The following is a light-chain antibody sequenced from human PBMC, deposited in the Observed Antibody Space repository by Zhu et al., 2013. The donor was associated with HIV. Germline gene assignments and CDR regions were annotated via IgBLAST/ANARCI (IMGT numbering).Light chain of an antibody. CDR1: QDIRDH. Sequence: DIQMTQSPSSLSASVGDRVTITCRASQDIRDHLGWYQQKPGKAPRRLIYLASTLQSGVPSRFSGSGSGTDFTLTISSLQPEDFATYYCLQSNSYPRTFGQGTRLEIK. J-gene: IGKJ2*02. CDR3: LQSNSYPRT. CDR2: LAS. V-gene: IGKV1-17*01.